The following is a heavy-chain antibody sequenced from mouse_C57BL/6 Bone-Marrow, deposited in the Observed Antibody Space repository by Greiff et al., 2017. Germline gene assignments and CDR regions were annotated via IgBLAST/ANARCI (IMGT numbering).Heavy chain of an antibody. J-gene: IGHJ2*01. V-gene: IGHV14-4*01. CDR1: GFNIKDDY. Sequence: EVQLQHSGAELVRPGASVKLSCTASGFNIKDDYMHWVKQRPEQGLEWIGWIDPENGDTEYASKFQGKATITADTSSNTAYLQLSSLTSEDTAVYYCTPYYSNYDDYWGQGTTLTVSS. CDR2: IDPENGDT. CDR3: TPYYSNYDDY. D-gene: IGHD2-5*01.